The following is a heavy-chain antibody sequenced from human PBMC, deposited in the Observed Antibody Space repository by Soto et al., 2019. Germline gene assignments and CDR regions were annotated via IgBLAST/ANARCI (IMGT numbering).Heavy chain of an antibody. V-gene: IGHV4-38-2*01. Sequence: SETLSLTCAVSGYSISSGYYWGWIRQPPGKGLEWIGSINHSGSTNYNPSLKSRVTISVDTSKNQFSLKLSSVTAADTAVYYCASLSRPRLADNWFDPWGQGTLVTVSS. CDR1: GYSISSGYY. D-gene: IGHD6-6*01. CDR2: INHSGST. CDR3: ASLSRPRLADNWFDP. J-gene: IGHJ5*02.